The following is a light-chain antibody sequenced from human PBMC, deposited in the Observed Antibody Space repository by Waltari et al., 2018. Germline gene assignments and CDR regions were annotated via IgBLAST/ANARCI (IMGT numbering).Light chain of an antibody. CDR3: QQYGSSLYT. CDR1: QSISSY. J-gene: IGKJ2*01. Sequence: DIQMTQSPSSLSASLGDSVTITCRASQSISSYLNWYQQKPGVAPKLLIYAASSLRNGVPSRFSGSGSGTDFSLTISSLQPEDFAVYYCQQYGSSLYTFGQGTKLEIK. CDR2: AAS. V-gene: IGKV1-39*01.